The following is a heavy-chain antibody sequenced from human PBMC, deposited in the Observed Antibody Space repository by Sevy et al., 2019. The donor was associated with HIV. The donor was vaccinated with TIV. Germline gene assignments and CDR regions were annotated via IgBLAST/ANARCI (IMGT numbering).Heavy chain of an antibody. CDR2: IYYSGIT. CDR3: ARVQVGFGELVISPYYFDY. D-gene: IGHD3-10*01. Sequence: SETLSLTCTVSGNSISGYYWSWIRQPPGKGLEWIGYIYYSGITKYNPSLTCRVTVSVDTSKNQFSLMLSSVTAAATAVYYCARVQVGFGELVISPYYFDYWGQGTLVTVSS. V-gene: IGHV4-59*01. CDR1: GNSISGYY. J-gene: IGHJ4*02.